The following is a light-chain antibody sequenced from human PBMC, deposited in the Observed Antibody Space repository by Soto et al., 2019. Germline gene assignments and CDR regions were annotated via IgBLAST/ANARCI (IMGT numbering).Light chain of an antibody. CDR2: GAS. CDR3: QQYNNWPHT. Sequence: EIVMTQSPATLSVSPGERATLSCRASQSVSSNLAWYQLKPGQAPRLLIYGASTRATGIPARFSGSGSGTEFTLTISSLQSEDFAVYYCQQYNNWPHTFGQGTKLEIK. V-gene: IGKV3-15*01. J-gene: IGKJ2*01. CDR1: QSVSSN.